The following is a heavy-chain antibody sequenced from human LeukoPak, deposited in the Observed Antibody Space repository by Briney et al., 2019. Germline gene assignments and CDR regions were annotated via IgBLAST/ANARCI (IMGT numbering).Heavy chain of an antibody. CDR2: IYYSGNT. Sequence: SETLSLTCTVSGGSISSSSYYWGWIRQPPGKGLEWIGSIYYSGNTYYNPSLKSRVTMSVDTSNNKFSLKLNSVTAADTSLYYCARRAVAGTGAFDIWGQGTKVTVSS. CDR3: ARRAVAGTGAFDI. J-gene: IGHJ3*02. D-gene: IGHD6-19*01. CDR1: GGSISSSSYY. V-gene: IGHV4-39*01.